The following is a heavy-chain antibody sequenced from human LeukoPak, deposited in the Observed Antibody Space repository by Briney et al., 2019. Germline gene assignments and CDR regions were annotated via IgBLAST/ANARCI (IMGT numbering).Heavy chain of an antibody. V-gene: IGHV4-61*02. CDR1: GGSISSGSYY. CDR2: IYTSGST. CDR3: ASLRDISGWVLFDY. D-gene: IGHD6-19*01. J-gene: IGHJ4*02. Sequence: TLSLTCTVSGGSISSGSYYWSWIRQPAGKGLEWIGRIYTSGSTNYNPSLKSRVTISVDTSKNQFSLKLSSVTAADTAVYYCASLRDISGWVLFDYWGQGTLVTVSS.